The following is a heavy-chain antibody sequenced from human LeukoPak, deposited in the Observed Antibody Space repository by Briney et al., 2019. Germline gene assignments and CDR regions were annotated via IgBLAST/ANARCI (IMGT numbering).Heavy chain of an antibody. Sequence: GGSLRLSCAASGFTFSSYWMHWVRQVPGKGLVWVSRIKTDGSSTSYEDSVKGRFTISRDNAKNTLYLQMNSLRAEDTAVYYCARERSSGWSDYWGQGTLVTVSS. CDR2: IKTDGSST. D-gene: IGHD6-19*01. CDR1: GFTFSSYW. V-gene: IGHV3-74*01. J-gene: IGHJ4*02. CDR3: ARERSSGWSDY.